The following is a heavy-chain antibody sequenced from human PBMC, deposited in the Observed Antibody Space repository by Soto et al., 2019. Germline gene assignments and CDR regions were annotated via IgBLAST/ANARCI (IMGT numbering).Heavy chain of an antibody. Sequence: SLRLSCAASGFTFSSYGMHWVRQAPGKGLEWVAVISYDGSNKYYADSVKGRFTISRDNSKNTLYLQMNSLRAEDTAVYYCAKDLGYYDFWSGYYKYYYYGMDVWGQGTTVTVSS. CDR1: GFTFSSYG. CDR2: ISYDGSNK. J-gene: IGHJ6*02. D-gene: IGHD3-3*01. CDR3: AKDLGYYDFWSGYYKYYYYGMDV. V-gene: IGHV3-30*18.